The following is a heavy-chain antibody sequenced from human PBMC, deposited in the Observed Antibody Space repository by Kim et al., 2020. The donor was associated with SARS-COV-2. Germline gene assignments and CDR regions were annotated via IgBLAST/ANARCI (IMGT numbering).Heavy chain of an antibody. CDR2: IYYSVST. CDR1: GDSIRSSSYY. J-gene: IGHJ4*02. V-gene: IGHV4-61*01. D-gene: IGHD6-13*01. Sequence: SETLSLTCAVSGDSIRSSSYYWSWIRQPPGKGLEWIGYIYYSVSTNYNPSLKSRVTISVDTSKNQFSLKLSTVTAADTVVYFCATDRVGYGNHPKYYFDYWGQGTLVSVSS. CDR3: ATDRVGYGNHPKYYFDY.